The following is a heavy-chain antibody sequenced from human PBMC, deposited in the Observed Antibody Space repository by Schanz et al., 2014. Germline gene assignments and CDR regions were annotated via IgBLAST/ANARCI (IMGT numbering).Heavy chain of an antibody. CDR2: ISGGGGTT. CDR1: GFTFGDYA. Sequence: EVHLLESGGGLVQPGGSLRLSCAASGFTFGDYAMCWVRQAPGKGLEWVSAISGGGGTTYYTDSVKSRFTISRDNSRNTLYLQMNSLRAEDTAVYYCARDGYSVVVISPTESFDIWGQGTMXTVSP. D-gene: IGHD2-21*01. CDR3: ARDGYSVVVISPTESFDI. V-gene: IGHV3-23*01. J-gene: IGHJ3*02.